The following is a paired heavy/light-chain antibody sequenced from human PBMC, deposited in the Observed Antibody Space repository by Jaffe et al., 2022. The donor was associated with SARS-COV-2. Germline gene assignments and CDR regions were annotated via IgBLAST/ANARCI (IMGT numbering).Heavy chain of an antibody. V-gene: IGHV4-39*01. CDR1: GGSISSNSYY. CDR3: ARHPHYFASGSYLSELRDWFDP. D-gene: IGHD3-10*01. J-gene: IGHJ5*02. Sequence: QLQLQESGPGLVKPSETLSLTCTVSGGSISSNSYYWGWIRQPPGKGLEWIGSIYYSGSTYYNPSLKSRVTISVDTSKNQFSLKLSSVTAADTAVYCCARHPHYFASGSYLSELRDWFDPWGQGTLVTVSS. CDR2: IYYSGST.
Light chain of an antibody. Sequence: QSVLTQPPSASGTPGQRVTISCSGSSSNIGSHIVDWYQQLPGTAPKLLIYSNSQRPSGVPDRFSGSKSGTSASLAISGLQSEDEAHYYCAAWDDSLNGVVFGGGTKLTVL. CDR1: SSNIGSHI. CDR3: AAWDDSLNGVV. V-gene: IGLV1-44*01. J-gene: IGLJ2*01. CDR2: SNS.